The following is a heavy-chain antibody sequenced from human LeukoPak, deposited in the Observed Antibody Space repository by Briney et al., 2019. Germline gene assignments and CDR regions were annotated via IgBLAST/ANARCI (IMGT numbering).Heavy chain of an antibody. CDR2: INPNSGGT. CDR3: ARGRYCSSTRSRYCSGGSFLYFDY. D-gene: IGHD2-15*01. Sequence: ASVKVSCKASGYTFTGYYMHWVRQAPGQGLEWMGWINPNSGGTNYAQKFQGRVTMTRDTSISTAYMELSRLRSDDTAVYYCARGRYCSSTRSRYCSGGSFLYFDYWGQGTLVTVPS. J-gene: IGHJ4*02. V-gene: IGHV1-2*02. CDR1: GYTFTGYY.